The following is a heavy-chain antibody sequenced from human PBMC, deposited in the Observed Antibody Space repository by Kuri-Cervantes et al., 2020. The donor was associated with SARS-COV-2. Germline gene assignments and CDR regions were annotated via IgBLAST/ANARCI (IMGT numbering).Heavy chain of an antibody. Sequence: SETLSLTCTVSGGPVSSGSYYWSWFRQPPGKGLEWIGYISYSGSTNYNPSLKSRVTMSVDTSKNQFSLKLNSVTAADTAVYYCARGAIAAAAFDYWGQGTLVTVSS. D-gene: IGHD6-13*01. CDR2: ISYSGST. V-gene: IGHV4-61*01. CDR1: GGPVSSGSYY. J-gene: IGHJ4*02. CDR3: ARGAIAAAAFDY.